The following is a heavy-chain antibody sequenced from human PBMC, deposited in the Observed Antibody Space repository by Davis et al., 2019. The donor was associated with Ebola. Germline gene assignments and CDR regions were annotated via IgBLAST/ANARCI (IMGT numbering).Heavy chain of an antibody. D-gene: IGHD1-26*01. CDR1: GYTFTDYY. CDR3: AREAGATDY. CDR2: INPNSGAT. J-gene: IGHJ4*02. V-gene: IGHV1-2*06. Sequence: AASVKVSCKASGYTFTDYYIHWIRQAPGQGLEWMGRINPNSGATDYAQRFQGRVTMTRDTSTSTVYMELSSLRSEDTAVYYCAREAGATDYWGQGTLVTVSS.